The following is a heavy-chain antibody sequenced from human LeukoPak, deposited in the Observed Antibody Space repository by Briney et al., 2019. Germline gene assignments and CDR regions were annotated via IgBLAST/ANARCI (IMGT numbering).Heavy chain of an antibody. V-gene: IGHV4-34*01. CDR3: ARRTMIVVVDAFDI. D-gene: IGHD3-22*01. Sequence: SETLSLTCAVYGGSFSGHYWSWIRQPPGKGLEWIGETSQSGSTNYNPSLKSRVTISVDTSKNQFSLKLSSVTAADTAVYYCARRTMIVVVDAFDIWGQGTMVTVSS. CDR1: GGSFSGHY. CDR2: TSQSGST. J-gene: IGHJ3*02.